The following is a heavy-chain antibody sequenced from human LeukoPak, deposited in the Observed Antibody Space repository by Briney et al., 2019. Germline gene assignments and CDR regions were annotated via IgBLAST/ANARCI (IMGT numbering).Heavy chain of an antibody. J-gene: IGHJ4*02. D-gene: IGHD3-16*01. Sequence: KPGGSLRLSCAASGFTFSNAWMSGVRQARGKGLEWVGRIRIKTDGGTTDYAAPVKGRFTISRDDSKNTLYLQMNSLKTEDTAVYYCTTDHPTYDYVWGSYELWGQGTLVTVSS. V-gene: IGHV3-15*01. CDR1: GFTFSNAW. CDR3: TTDHPTYDYVWGSYEL. CDR2: IRIKTDGGTT.